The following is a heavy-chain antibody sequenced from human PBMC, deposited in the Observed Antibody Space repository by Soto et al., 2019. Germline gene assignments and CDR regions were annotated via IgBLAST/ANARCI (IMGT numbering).Heavy chain of an antibody. CDR3: AAQPSDSSGYYGSYYFDY. CDR1: GFTFTSSA. J-gene: IGHJ4*02. D-gene: IGHD3-22*01. V-gene: IGHV1-58*01. Sequence: SVKVSCKASGFTFTSSAVQWVRQARGQRLEWIGWIVVGSGNTNYAQEFQERVTITRDMSTSTAYMELSSLRSEDTAVYYCAAQPSDSSGYYGSYYFDYWGQGTLVTVSS. CDR2: IVVGSGNT.